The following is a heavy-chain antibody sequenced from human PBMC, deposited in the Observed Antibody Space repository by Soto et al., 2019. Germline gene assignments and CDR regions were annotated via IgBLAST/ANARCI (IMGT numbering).Heavy chain of an antibody. V-gene: IGHV3-15*07. D-gene: IGHD6-13*01. CDR1: GFTFSNAW. J-gene: IGHJ6*02. CDR2: IKSKTDGVTT. CDR3: TTHSSSWPPCLYYYYGRDV. Sequence: EVQLVESGGGLVKPGGSLRLSCAASGFTFSNAWMNWVRQAPGKGLEWVGRIKSKTDGVTTDYAAPVKGRFTISRDDSKNTLYLQMNSLKTEDTAVYYCTTHSSSWPPCLYYYYGRDVWGQGTTVTVSS.